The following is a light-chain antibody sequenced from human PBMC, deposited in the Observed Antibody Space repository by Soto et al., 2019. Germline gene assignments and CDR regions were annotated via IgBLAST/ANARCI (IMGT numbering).Light chain of an antibody. CDR1: QSVGSY. Sequence: EIVLIQSPATLSLSPGERATLSCRASQSVGSYLAWYQHKSGQAPRLLISDASNRATGIPARFSGSGSETDFTLTISSLEPEDSAVYYCQQRSNWPSLTFGGGTKV. CDR2: DAS. V-gene: IGKV3-11*01. J-gene: IGKJ4*01. CDR3: QQRSNWPSLT.